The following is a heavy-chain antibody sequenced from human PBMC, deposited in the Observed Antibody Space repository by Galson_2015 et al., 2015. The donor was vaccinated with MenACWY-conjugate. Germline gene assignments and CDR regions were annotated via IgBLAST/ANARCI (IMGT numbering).Heavy chain of an antibody. Sequence: SLRLSCAASGFTFSSYWMHWVRQAPGKGLVWVSRVNSDGSGTGYADSVKGRFTISRANATNMLFLQMNSLKVEDTAVYYCARSYVPGSDRKNYYMDVWGRGTTVTVSS. J-gene: IGHJ6*03. CDR1: GFTFSSYW. V-gene: IGHV3-74*01. CDR3: ARSYVPGSDRKNYYMDV. CDR2: VNSDGSGT. D-gene: IGHD3-16*01.